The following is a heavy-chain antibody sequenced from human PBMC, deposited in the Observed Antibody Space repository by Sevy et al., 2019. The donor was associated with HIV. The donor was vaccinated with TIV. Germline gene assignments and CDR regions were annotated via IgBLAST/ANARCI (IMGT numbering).Heavy chain of an antibody. D-gene: IGHD3-10*01. CDR2: FDPEDGET. Sequence: ASVKVSCKVSGYTLTELSTHWVRQAPGKGLEWMGGFDPEDGETIYAQKFQGRVTMTEDTSTDTAYMELSSLRSEDTAVYYCALGRYGSGSYYNDFDYWGQGTLVTVSS. V-gene: IGHV1-24*01. CDR1: GYTLTELS. CDR3: ALGRYGSGSYYNDFDY. J-gene: IGHJ4*02.